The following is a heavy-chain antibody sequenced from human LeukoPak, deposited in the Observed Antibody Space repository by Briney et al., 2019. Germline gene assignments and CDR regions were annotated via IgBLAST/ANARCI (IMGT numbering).Heavy chain of an antibody. Sequence: GGSLRLSCAASGFPLSSYAMSWVRQAPGKGLEWVANIKQDGSEKYYVDSVKGRFTISRDNSKNTLYLQMNSLRVEDTAVYYCAKAAGVRFGELDYWGQGTLVTVSS. D-gene: IGHD3-10*01. J-gene: IGHJ4*02. V-gene: IGHV3-7*01. CDR2: IKQDGSEK. CDR3: AKAAGVRFGELDY. CDR1: GFPLSSYA.